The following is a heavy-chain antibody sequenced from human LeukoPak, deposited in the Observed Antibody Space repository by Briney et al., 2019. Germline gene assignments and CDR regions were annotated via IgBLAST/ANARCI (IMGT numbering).Heavy chain of an antibody. D-gene: IGHD6-13*01. CDR2: VYYSGST. Sequence: SETLPLTCTVSGGSISSYCWSWIRQPPGKGLEWIGCVYYSGSTNYNPSLKSRVTISVDTSKNQFSLKLSSVTAADTAVYYCARGRGDSSSPFDYWGQGTLVTVSS. V-gene: IGHV4-59*01. CDR3: ARGRGDSSSPFDY. J-gene: IGHJ4*02. CDR1: GGSISSYC.